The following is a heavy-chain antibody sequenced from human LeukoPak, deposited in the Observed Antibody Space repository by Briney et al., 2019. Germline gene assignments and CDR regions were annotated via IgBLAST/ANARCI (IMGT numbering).Heavy chain of an antibody. CDR3: ARGGYDFWSGYYGANWFDP. V-gene: IGHV4-34*01. Sequence: ASETLSLTCAVYGGSFSGYYWSWIRQPLGKGLEWIGEINHSGSTNYNPSLKSRVTISVDTSKNQFSLKLSSVTAADTAVYYCARGGYDFWSGYYGANWFDPWGQGTLVTVSS. CDR2: INHSGST. CDR1: GGSFSGYY. D-gene: IGHD3-3*01. J-gene: IGHJ5*02.